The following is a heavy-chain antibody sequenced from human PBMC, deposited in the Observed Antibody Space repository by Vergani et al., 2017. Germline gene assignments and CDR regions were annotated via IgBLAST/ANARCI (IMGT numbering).Heavy chain of an antibody. CDR3: AKESGLAAAGTSWYYFYGMDV. Sequence: QVQLVESGGGVVQPGRSLRLSCAASGFTFSSYGMHWVRQAPGKGLEWVAVISYDGSNKYYADSVKGRFTISRDNSKNTLYLQMNSLRAEDTAVYYCAKESGLAAAGTSWYYFYGMDVWGQGTTVTVSS. V-gene: IGHV3-30*18. D-gene: IGHD6-13*01. CDR2: ISYDGSNK. CDR1: GFTFSSYG. J-gene: IGHJ6*02.